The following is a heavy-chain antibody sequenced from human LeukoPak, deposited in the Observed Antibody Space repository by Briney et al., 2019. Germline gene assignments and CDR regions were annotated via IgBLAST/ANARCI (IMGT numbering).Heavy chain of an antibody. V-gene: IGHV3-23*01. Sequence: GGSLRLSCAASGFIFSNYGMTWVRQAPGKGLEWVSVISGSGGITYYEDSVKGRFTISRDNSKNTLYLQMNSLRADDTAIYYCAKDAAAAGSAYYFEYWGQGTLVTVSS. CDR1: GFIFSNYG. CDR2: ISGSGGIT. CDR3: AKDAAAAGSAYYFEY. D-gene: IGHD6-13*01. J-gene: IGHJ4*02.